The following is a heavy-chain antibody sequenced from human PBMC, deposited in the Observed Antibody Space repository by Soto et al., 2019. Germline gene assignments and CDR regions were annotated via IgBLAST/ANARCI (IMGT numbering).Heavy chain of an antibody. Sequence: GSLRLSCAASGFTFSSYAMSWVRQAPGKGLEWVSAISGSGGSTYYADSVKGRFTISRDNSKNTLYLQMNSLRAEDTAVYYCAKSTRVDSGYDYYYYYGMDVWGQGTTVTVSS. CDR2: ISGSGGST. J-gene: IGHJ6*02. CDR3: AKSTRVDSGYDYYYYYGMDV. CDR1: GFTFSSYA. V-gene: IGHV3-23*01. D-gene: IGHD5-12*01.